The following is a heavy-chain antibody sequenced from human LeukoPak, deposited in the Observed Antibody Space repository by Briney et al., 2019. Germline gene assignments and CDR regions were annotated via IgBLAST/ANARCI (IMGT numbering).Heavy chain of an antibody. Sequence: SVKVSCKASGGTFSSYAISWVRQAPGQGLEWMGGIIPIFGTANYAQKFQGRVTITADESTSTAYMEMSSLRSEDTAVYYCARGVLRFLEWLLYWGQGTLVTVSS. CDR2: IIPIFGTA. J-gene: IGHJ4*02. V-gene: IGHV1-69*13. CDR3: ARGVLRFLEWLLY. CDR1: GGTFSSYA. D-gene: IGHD3-3*01.